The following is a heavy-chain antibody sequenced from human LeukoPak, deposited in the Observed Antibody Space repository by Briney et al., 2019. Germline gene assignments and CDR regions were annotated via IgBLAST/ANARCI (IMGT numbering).Heavy chain of an antibody. CDR3: VTSWCRQQRDY. V-gene: IGHV3-7*01. J-gene: IGHJ4*02. D-gene: IGHD2-8*01. Sequence: PGGSLRLSCAASGFSFRDYWMSWVRQAPGKGLEWVADMSPDGSDKTYVDSVKGRHTISRDNAKQSLYLQMDSLTAEDTAVYYCVTSWCRQQRDYWGQGTLVTVSS. CDR1: GFSFRDYW. CDR2: MSPDGSDK.